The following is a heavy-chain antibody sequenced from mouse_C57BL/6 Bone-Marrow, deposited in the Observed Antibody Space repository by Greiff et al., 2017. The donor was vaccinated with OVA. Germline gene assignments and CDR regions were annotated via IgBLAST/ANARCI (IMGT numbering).Heavy chain of an antibody. D-gene: IGHD1-1*01. V-gene: IGHV5-4*01. CDR1: GFTFSSYA. CDR3: AREGGSSPRWYFDV. J-gene: IGHJ1*03. Sequence: EVMLVESGGGLVKPGGSLKLSCAASGFTFSSYAMSWVRQTPEKRLEWVATISDGGSYTYYPDNVKGRFTISRDNAKNNLYLQMSHLKSEDTAMYYCAREGGSSPRWYFDVWGTGTTVTVSS. CDR2: ISDGGSYT.